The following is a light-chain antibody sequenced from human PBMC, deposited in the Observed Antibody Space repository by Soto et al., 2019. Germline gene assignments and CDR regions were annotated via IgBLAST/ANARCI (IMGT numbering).Light chain of an antibody. CDR1: SSNIGTGYD. CDR3: QSYDSALSIWV. J-gene: IGLJ3*02. V-gene: IGLV1-40*01. CDR2: ANT. Sequence: QSVLTQPPSVSGAPGQRVTISCTGSSSNIGTGYDVHWYQQFPGTAPKLLIYANTNRPSGVPDRFSGSRADTSASLAITGLQAEDEADYYCQSYDSALSIWVFGGGTKVTVL.